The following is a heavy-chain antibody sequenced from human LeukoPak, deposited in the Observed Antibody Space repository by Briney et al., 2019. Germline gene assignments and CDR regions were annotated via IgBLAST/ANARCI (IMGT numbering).Heavy chain of an antibody. CDR3: ARDQASVLRFLEWLPSYYLDY. CDR2: ISHDGSST. J-gene: IGHJ4*02. CDR1: GFISNNYT. D-gene: IGHD3-3*01. Sequence: GGSLRLSCEVSGFISNNYTMHWVRQAPGKGLEWVAVISHDGSSTFYAESVQGRFTVSRDNSKDTLYVQMNSLRAEDTAMYYCARDQASVLRFLEWLPSYYLDYWGQGTLVTVSS. V-gene: IGHV3-30-3*01.